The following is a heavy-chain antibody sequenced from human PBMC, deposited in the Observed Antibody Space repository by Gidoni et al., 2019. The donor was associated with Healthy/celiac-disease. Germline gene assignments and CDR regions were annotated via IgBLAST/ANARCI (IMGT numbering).Heavy chain of an antibody. CDR1: GFTFSSYA. Sequence: EVQLLESGGGLVQPGGSLRLSCAASGFTFSSYAMSWVRQAPGKGLEWVSAISGSGGSTSYADSVKGRFTISRDNSKNTLYLQMNSLRAEDTAVYYCARDLLIVVVVAATRPFDYWGQGTLVTVSS. D-gene: IGHD2-15*01. V-gene: IGHV3-23*01. CDR3: ARDLLIVVVVAATRPFDY. J-gene: IGHJ4*02. CDR2: ISGSGGST.